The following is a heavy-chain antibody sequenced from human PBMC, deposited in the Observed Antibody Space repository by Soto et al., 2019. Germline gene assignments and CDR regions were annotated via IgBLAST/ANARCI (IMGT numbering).Heavy chain of an antibody. CDR1: GFTFYNYA. J-gene: IGHJ4*02. Sequence: GGSLRLSCAASGFTFYNYAMNWVRQAPGKGLEWVSSISGSDANTYYADSVKGRFTISRDNFKNTVYMELSSLRSEDTAVYYCARDSTLAYWGQGTLVTVSS. V-gene: IGHV3-23*01. CDR3: ARDSTLAY. CDR2: ISGSDANT.